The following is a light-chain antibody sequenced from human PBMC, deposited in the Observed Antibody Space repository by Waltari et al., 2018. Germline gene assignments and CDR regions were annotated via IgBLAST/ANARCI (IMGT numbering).Light chain of an antibody. CDR1: QSLLHSNGYNY. CDR3: MQALQTPYT. V-gene: IGKV2-28*01. CDR2: LGS. Sequence: LSLPVTPGEPASISCRSSQSLLHSNGYNYLDWYLQKPGQSPQLLIYLGSNRASGVPDRFSGSGSGTDFTLKISRVEAEDVGVYYCMQALQTPYTFGQGTKLEIK. J-gene: IGKJ2*01.